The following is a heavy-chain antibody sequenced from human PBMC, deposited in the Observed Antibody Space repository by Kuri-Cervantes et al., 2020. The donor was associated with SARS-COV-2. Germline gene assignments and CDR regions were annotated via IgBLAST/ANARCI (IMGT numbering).Heavy chain of an antibody. CDR3: AKDRKQIAAAGLDY. CDR1: GFTFSSYG. CDR2: IWYGGSNK. D-gene: IGHD6-13*01. J-gene: IGHJ4*02. V-gene: IGHV3-30*02. Sequence: GGSLRLSCAASGFTFSSYGMHWVRQAPGKGLEWVAVIWYGGSNKYYADSVKGRFTISRDNSKNTLYLQMNSLRAEDTAVYYCAKDRKQIAAAGLDYWGQGTLVTVSS.